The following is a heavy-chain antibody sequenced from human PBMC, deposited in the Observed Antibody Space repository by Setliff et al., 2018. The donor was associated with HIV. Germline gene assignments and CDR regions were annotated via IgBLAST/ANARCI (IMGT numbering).Heavy chain of an antibody. J-gene: IGHJ3*02. D-gene: IGHD3-22*01. CDR1: GGSTSNEY. V-gene: IGHV4-59*01. CDR3: ARVYYFDSSGYYQRGDVFDI. CDR2: IYDSGSP. Sequence: KPSETLSLTCTVSGGSTSNEYWSWIRQPPGKGLEWIGYIYDSGSPKYNPSLKSRVTISIDTSKSQISLKLTSVTAADTAMYHCARVYYFDSSGYYQRGDVFDIWGQGTMVTVSS.